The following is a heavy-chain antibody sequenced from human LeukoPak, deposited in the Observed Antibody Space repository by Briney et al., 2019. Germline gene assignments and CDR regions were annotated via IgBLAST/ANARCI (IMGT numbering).Heavy chain of an antibody. V-gene: IGHV3-74*01. Sequence: PGGSLRLSCAASGFTFSCYWMHWVRQAPGKGLVWVSRINNDGSCTSYADSVKGRLTISRDNAKNTLYLQMNSLRAEDTAVYYCVRHCSSSCCYDYWGQGTLVTVSS. CDR2: INNDGSCT. D-gene: IGHD2-2*01. CDR1: GFTFSCYW. J-gene: IGHJ4*02. CDR3: VRHCSSSCCYDY.